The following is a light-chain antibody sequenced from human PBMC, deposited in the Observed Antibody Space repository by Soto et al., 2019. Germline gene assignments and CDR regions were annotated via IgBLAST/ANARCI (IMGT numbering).Light chain of an antibody. CDR2: RNN. Sequence: QSVLTQPPSASGTPGQRVTISCSGSSSNIGSNYVYWYQQLPGTAPKLLIYRNNPRPSGVPDRFSGSKSGTSASLAISGLRSEDEADYCCAAWDDSLRGVVFGGGTKVTVL. CDR3: AAWDDSLRGVV. J-gene: IGLJ2*01. V-gene: IGLV1-47*01. CDR1: SSNIGSNY.